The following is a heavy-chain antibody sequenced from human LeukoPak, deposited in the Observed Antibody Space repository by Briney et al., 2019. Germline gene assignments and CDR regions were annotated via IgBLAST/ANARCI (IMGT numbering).Heavy chain of an antibody. CDR2: ISYDGSNK. J-gene: IGHJ6*02. Sequence: GGSLRLSCAASGFTFSSYAMHWVRQAPGKGLEWVAVISYDGSNKYYADSVKGRFTISRDNSKNTLYLQMNSLRAEDTAVHYCARDSYCGGDCYIYYYYYYGMDVWGQGTTVTVSS. D-gene: IGHD2-21*02. V-gene: IGHV3-30*04. CDR1: GFTFSSYA. CDR3: ARDSYCGGDCYIYYYYYYGMDV.